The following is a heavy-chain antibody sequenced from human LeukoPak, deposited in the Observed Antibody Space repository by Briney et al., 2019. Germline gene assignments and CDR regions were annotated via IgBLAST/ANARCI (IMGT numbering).Heavy chain of an antibody. J-gene: IGHJ6*02. Sequence: SETLSLTCTVSGGSISSYYWSWIRQPPGKGLEWIGYIYYSGSTNYNSSLKSRVTISVDTSKNQFSLKLSSVTAADTAVYYCARQVFPSMVTDYYGMDVWGQGTTVTVSS. V-gene: IGHV4-59*08. CDR1: GGSISSYY. CDR2: IYYSGST. D-gene: IGHD5-18*01. CDR3: ARQVFPSMVTDYYGMDV.